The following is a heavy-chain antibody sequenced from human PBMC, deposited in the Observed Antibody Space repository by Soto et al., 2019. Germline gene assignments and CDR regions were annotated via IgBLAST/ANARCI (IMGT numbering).Heavy chain of an antibody. Sequence: PSETLSLTCTVSGGSIRSADHWWSWVRQPPGKGLEWLGYIHAGGTSYVTPSLQSRLSMSVDTSRNQFSLNLNSVTAADTAVYFCAMYAADNLCFEAWGQGTLVTVSS. CDR1: GGSIRSADHW. CDR3: AMYAADNLCFEA. CDR2: IHAGGTS. D-gene: IGHD2-8*01. J-gene: IGHJ5*02. V-gene: IGHV4-30-4*01.